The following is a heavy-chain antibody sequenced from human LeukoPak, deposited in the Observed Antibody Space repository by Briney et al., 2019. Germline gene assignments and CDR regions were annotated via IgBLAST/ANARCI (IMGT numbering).Heavy chain of an antibody. Sequence: PSETLSLTCTVSGGSISTYYWTWIRQPPGKGLEWIGYIYYSGSTSYNPSLKSRVTISVDTSKNQFSLKLSSVTAADTAVYYCARGAKYYYGSGSSPYYYYMDVWGKGTTVTISS. D-gene: IGHD3-10*01. CDR2: IYYSGST. CDR3: ARGAKYYYGSGSSPYYYYMDV. J-gene: IGHJ6*03. V-gene: IGHV4-59*01. CDR1: GGSISTYY.